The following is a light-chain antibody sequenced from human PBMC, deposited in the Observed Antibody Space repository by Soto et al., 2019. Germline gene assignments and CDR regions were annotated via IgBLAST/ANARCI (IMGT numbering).Light chain of an antibody. V-gene: IGLV2-14*01. CDR3: SSYTVSSTWV. CDR1: SSDVGGYNY. CDR2: DVT. Sequence: QSALTQPASVSGSPGQSITISCTGTSSDVGGYNYVSWYQQHPGQAPKLIIYDVTNRPSGVSSRFSGSKSGNTASLTISGLQAEDEADYYCSSYTVSSTWVFGGGTKVTVL. J-gene: IGLJ3*02.